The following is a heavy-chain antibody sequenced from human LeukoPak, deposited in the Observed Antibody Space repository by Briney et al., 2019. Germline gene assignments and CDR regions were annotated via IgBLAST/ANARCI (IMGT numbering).Heavy chain of an antibody. CDR2: IYYSGST. Sequence: PSETLSLTCTVSSGSISSYYWSWIRQPPGKGLEWIGYIYYSGSTNYKPTLKSRVTISVDTSKNQFSLKLSSVTAADTAVYYCAREPLRCSGGSCYSGFDPWGQGTLVTVSS. CDR3: AREPLRCSGGSCYSGFDP. V-gene: IGHV4-59*01. J-gene: IGHJ5*02. CDR1: SGSISSYY. D-gene: IGHD2-15*01.